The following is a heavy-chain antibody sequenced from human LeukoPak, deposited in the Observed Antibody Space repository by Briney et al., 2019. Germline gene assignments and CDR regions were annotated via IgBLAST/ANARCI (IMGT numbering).Heavy chain of an antibody. J-gene: IGHJ4*02. CDR2: MNPNSGNT. Sequence: ASVKVSCKASGYTFTSYDINWVRQATGQGLEWMGWMNPNSGNTGYAQKFQGRVTMTRNTSISTAYMELSSLRSEDTAVYYCARSSGGSYFWDYWGQGTLVTVSS. V-gene: IGHV1-8*01. D-gene: IGHD1-26*01. CDR3: ARSSGGSYFWDY. CDR1: GYTFTSYD.